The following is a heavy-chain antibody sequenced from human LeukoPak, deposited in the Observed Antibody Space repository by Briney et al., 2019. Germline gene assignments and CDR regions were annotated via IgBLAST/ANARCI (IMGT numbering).Heavy chain of an antibody. Sequence: ASVKVSCKASGYTFTSYGISWVRQAPGQGLEWMGWISAYNGNTNYAQKLQGRVTMTTDTSTSTAYMELRSLRSDDTAVYYCARDYHCSSTSCYTEYTNWFDPWGQGTLVTVSS. V-gene: IGHV1-18*01. D-gene: IGHD2-2*02. CDR3: ARDYHCSSTSCYTEYTNWFDP. J-gene: IGHJ5*02. CDR2: ISAYNGNT. CDR1: GYTFTSYG.